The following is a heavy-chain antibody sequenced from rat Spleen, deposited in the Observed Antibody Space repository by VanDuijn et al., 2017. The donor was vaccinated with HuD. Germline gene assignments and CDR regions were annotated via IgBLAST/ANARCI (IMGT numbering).Heavy chain of an antibody. CDR1: GFTFSNYY. CDR3: ARHVGALEYFDY. CDR2: ISTSGSRT. J-gene: IGHJ2*01. Sequence: EVQLVESGGGLVQPGRSLKLSCAASGFTFSNYYMAWVRQAPKKGLEWVATISTSGSRTYYPDSVKGRFTISRDNAKSSLYLQKNIRKSEDKATYYYARHVGALEYFDYWGQGVMVTVSS. D-gene: IGHD3-1*01. V-gene: IGHV5-25*01.